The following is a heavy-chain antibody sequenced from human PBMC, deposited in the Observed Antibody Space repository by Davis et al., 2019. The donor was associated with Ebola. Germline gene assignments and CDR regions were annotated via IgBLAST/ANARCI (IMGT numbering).Heavy chain of an antibody. CDR3: ATWGGGY. CDR1: GLSFSSYW. J-gene: IGHJ4*02. V-gene: IGHV3-7*01. CDR2: IKQDGSAK. Sequence: GESLKISCAASGLSFSSYWISWVRQAPGKGLEWVANIKQDGSAKHYLDSVKGRFTISRDNANNSLHLQMNSLRVEDTAVYYCATWGGGYWGQGTLVTVSS. D-gene: IGHD2-21*01.